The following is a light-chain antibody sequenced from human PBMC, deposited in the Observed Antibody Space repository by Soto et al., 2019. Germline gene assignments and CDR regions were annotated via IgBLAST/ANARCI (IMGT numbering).Light chain of an antibody. Sequence: QSALTQPPSASGSPGQSVTISCTGTSCDVGGYNYVSWYQQHPGKAPKVMIHEVSKRPSGVPDRFSGSKSGNTASLTVSGLQAEDEADYYCSSYAGSNKLVFGGGTKLTVL. J-gene: IGLJ2*01. V-gene: IGLV2-8*01. CDR3: SSYAGSNKLV. CDR1: SCDVGGYNY. CDR2: EVS.